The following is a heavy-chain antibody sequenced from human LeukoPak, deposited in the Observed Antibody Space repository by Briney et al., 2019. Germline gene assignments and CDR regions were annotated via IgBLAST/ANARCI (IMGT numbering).Heavy chain of an antibody. CDR1: GFTLSSYG. D-gene: IGHD6-6*01. Sequence: GGSLRLSCAASGFTLSSYGMHWVRQAPGKGLEWVAVISYDGSNKYYADSVKGRFTISRDNSKNTLYLQTYSLRAEDTAVYYCAKDRYSSSSLYFDYWGQGTLVTVSS. CDR3: AKDRYSSSSLYFDY. V-gene: IGHV3-30*18. J-gene: IGHJ4*02. CDR2: ISYDGSNK.